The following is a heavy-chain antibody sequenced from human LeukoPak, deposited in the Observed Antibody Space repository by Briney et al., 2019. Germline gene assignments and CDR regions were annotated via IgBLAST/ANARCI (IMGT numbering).Heavy chain of an antibody. CDR2: IYHGSA. CDR1: DDSVSSSRYY. Sequence: TETLSLTCTVSDDSVSSSRYYWTWIRQPPGRGLEWIGYIYHGSATYNPSLESRVTLSMDTSKNQYSLKMTSVTAADTAVYYCAREGGRQWLVSGALDSWGQGTLVTVSS. V-gene: IGHV4-61*01. CDR3: AREGGRQWLVSGALDS. J-gene: IGHJ5*01. D-gene: IGHD6-19*01.